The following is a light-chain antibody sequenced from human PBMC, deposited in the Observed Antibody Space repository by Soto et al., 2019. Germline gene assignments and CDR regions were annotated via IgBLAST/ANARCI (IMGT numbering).Light chain of an antibody. CDR2: GAS. V-gene: IGKV3-15*01. Sequence: IVMTQSPATLSVSPGERATLSCRASQSVSSNLAWYQQKPGQAPRLLIYGASTRATGIPAWFSGSGSGTESTLTLSSLHSDYVAVYYCQQYNNWTPFTFGQGPKLEIK. CDR1: QSVSSN. CDR3: QQYNNWTPFT. J-gene: IGKJ2*01.